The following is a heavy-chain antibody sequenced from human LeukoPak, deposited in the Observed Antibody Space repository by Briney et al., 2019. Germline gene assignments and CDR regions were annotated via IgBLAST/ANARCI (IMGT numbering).Heavy chain of an antibody. V-gene: IGHV3-23*01. Sequence: GGSLRLSCVASGFTFYTYDMSWVRQVPAKGLEWVSSISYHGHRTYYTDSVKGRFTISRDNSKNTLYLQLNSLRVEDTAIYYCARIPGMAAGSDFFFDYWGPGTVVTVFS. CDR2: ISYHGHRT. D-gene: IGHD6-13*01. CDR3: ARIPGMAAGSDFFFDY. CDR1: GFTFYTYD. J-gene: IGHJ4*02.